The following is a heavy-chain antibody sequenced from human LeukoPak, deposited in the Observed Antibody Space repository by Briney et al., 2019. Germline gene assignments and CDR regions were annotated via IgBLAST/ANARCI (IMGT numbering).Heavy chain of an antibody. Sequence: GGSLRLSCAASGFTFSSYSVNWVRQAPGKGLEWVSSISSSSTYFYYADSVKGRFTISRDNAKNSLYLQMNILRAEDTAVYYCARVITDAFDIWGQGTMVAVSS. D-gene: IGHD1-14*01. CDR3: ARVITDAFDI. J-gene: IGHJ3*02. CDR2: ISSSSTYF. V-gene: IGHV3-21*01. CDR1: GFTFSSYS.